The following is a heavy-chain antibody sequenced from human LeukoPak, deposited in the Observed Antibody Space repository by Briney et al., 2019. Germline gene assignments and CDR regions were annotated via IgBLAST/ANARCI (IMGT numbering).Heavy chain of an antibody. J-gene: IGHJ5*02. V-gene: IGHV6-1*01. CDR1: GDSVSSDSVA. CDR3: ARGISSRSFDP. D-gene: IGHD3-3*02. Sequence: SQTLSLTCAISGDSVSSDSVAWNWIRQSPSRGLEWLGRTYYGSKWYNDYVVSVKSRITINPDTSKNQFSLQLNSVTPEDTAVYYCARGISSRSFDPWGQGTLVTVSS. CDR2: TYYGSKWYN.